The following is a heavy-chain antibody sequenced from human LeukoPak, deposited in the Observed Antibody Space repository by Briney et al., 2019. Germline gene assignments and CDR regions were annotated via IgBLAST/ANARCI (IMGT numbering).Heavy chain of an antibody. D-gene: IGHD6-13*01. Sequence: PGGSLRLSCAASGFTFSSFAMNWVRQAPGKGLEWVSTMSGDATSTYYADSVKGRFTISRDNSKTTLFLQMNSLRAEDTAVYYCAKRTSGSSWYSSDSWGQGTLVTASS. V-gene: IGHV3-23*01. CDR1: GFTFSSFA. CDR2: MSGDATST. J-gene: IGHJ4*02. CDR3: AKRTSGSSWYSSDS.